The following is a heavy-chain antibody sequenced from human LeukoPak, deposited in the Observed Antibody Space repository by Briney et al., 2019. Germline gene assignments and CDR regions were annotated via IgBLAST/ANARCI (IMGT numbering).Heavy chain of an antibody. J-gene: IGHJ4*02. V-gene: IGHV1-8*01. CDR2: MNPNSGNT. D-gene: IGHD3-10*01. CDR1: GYTFTSYD. CDR3: ARTQKWSGELKDDY. Sequence: ASVKVSCKASGYTFTSYDINWVRQATGQGLEWMGWMNPNSGNTGYAQKFQGRVTMTRNTSISTAYMELSSLRSEDTAVYYCARTQKWSGELKDDYGGRETRVPFSS.